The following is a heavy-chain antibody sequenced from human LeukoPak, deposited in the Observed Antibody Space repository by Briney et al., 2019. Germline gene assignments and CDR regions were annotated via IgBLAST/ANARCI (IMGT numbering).Heavy chain of an antibody. J-gene: IGHJ6*03. V-gene: IGHV1-69*06. Sequence: SVKVPCKASGGTFSSYAISWVRQAPGQGLEWMGRIIPIFGTANYAQKFQGRVTITADKSTSTAYMELSSLRSEDTAVYYCARGELYSYGYHYYYMDVWGKGTTVTVSS. CDR2: IIPIFGTA. CDR1: GGTFSSYA. CDR3: ARGELYSYGYHYYYMDV. D-gene: IGHD5-18*01.